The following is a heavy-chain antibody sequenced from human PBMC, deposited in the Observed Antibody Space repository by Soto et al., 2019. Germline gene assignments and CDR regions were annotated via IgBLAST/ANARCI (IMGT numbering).Heavy chain of an antibody. CDR3: ARGGIHRSDY. CDR2: INHSGST. J-gene: IGHJ4*02. V-gene: IGHV4-34*01. D-gene: IGHD6-13*01. CDR1: GGSFSDYY. Sequence: QVQLQQWGAGLLKPSETLSLTCAIYGGSFSDYYWSWIRQPPGKGLEWIGEINHSGSTNYNPSLKXXAXKXEDTSKDQSSLNLSPVTAADTAVYYCARGGIHRSDYWGQGTLVTVSS.